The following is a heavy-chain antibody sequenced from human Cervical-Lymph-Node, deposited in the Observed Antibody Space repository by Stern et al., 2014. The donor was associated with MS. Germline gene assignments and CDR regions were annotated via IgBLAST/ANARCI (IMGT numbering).Heavy chain of an antibody. V-gene: IGHV1-69*01. CDR1: GGTFTSYA. CDR3: ATVGDHYDSSGYYYGY. J-gene: IGHJ4*02. CDR2: IIPMFGTA. Sequence: VQLVQSGAEVKKPGSSVKVSCKASGGTFTSYAISWVRQAPGQGLEWMGGIIPMFGTANYAQEFQGRVTITADESTSTAYMDLSSLRSEDTAIYYCATVGDHYDSSGYYYGYWGQGTQVTVSS. D-gene: IGHD3-22*01.